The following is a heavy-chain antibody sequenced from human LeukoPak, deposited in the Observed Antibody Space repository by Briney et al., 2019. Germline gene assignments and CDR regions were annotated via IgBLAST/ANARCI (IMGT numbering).Heavy chain of an antibody. V-gene: IGHV3-9*03. CDR3: AKGMAAERLEAFDI. D-gene: IGHD6-13*01. Sequence: GGSLRLSCSASGFSFDDYAMHWVRQAPGKGLEWVSGTSWNSGSRGYADSVKGRFTISRDNAKNSLYLQMSSLRAEDMALYYCAKGMAAERLEAFDIWGQGTMVTVSS. J-gene: IGHJ3*02. CDR1: GFSFDDYA. CDR2: TSWNSGSR.